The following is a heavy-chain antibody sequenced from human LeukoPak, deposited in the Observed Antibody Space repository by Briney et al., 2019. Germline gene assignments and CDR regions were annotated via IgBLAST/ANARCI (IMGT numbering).Heavy chain of an antibody. V-gene: IGHV6-1*01. CDR1: GDSVSSNSAA. J-gene: IGHJ6*02. CDR2: TYYRSKWYN. CDR3: AREHYGSGRNYYYYGMDV. D-gene: IGHD3-10*01. Sequence: SQTLSLSCAISGDSVSSNSAAWNWIRQSPSRGLEWLGRTYYRSKWYNDYAVSVKSRITINPDTSKNQFSLQLNSVTPEDTAVYYCAREHYGSGRNYYYYGMDVWGQGTTVTVSS.